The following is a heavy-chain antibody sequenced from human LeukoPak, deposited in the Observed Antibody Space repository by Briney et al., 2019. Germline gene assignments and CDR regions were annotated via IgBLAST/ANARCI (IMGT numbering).Heavy chain of an antibody. CDR1: GFTFSSYW. Sequence: GGSLRLSCAASGFTFSSYWMQWVRQAPGKGLVWVSRIDGDGSSTNYADSVKGRFTISRDNSKNTLYLQMNSLRAEDTAVYYCARDSSQNFDYWGQGTLVTVSS. V-gene: IGHV3-74*01. CDR2: IDGDGSST. J-gene: IGHJ4*02. CDR3: ARDSSQNFDY. D-gene: IGHD6-13*01.